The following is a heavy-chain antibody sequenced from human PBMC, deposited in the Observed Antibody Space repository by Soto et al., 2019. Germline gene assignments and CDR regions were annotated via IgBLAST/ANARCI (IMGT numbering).Heavy chain of an antibody. CDR1: GFTFSTYA. J-gene: IGHJ4*02. Sequence: PGGSLRLSCAASGFTFSTYAMNWVRQFPARGLEWVSYISSSSSAIDYADSVKGRFTVSRDNAKNSLYLQMNSLRDEDTAVYYCASDRSLGSNWYYYLESWGQGTLVTVSS. D-gene: IGHD3-16*01. V-gene: IGHV3-48*02. CDR3: ASDRSLGSNWYYYLES. CDR2: ISSSSSAI.